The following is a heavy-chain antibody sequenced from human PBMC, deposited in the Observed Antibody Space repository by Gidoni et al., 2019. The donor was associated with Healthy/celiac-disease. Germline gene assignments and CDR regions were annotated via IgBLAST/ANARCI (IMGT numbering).Heavy chain of an antibody. CDR2: ISYDGSNK. Sequence: QVQLVESGGGVVQPGRSLRRSCPASGFTFSSYGMHWVRQAPGKGLEWVAVISYDGSNKYYADSVKGRFTISRDNSKNTLYLQMNSLRAEDTAVYYCAKDEGKYSSSSETLLFDYWGQGTLVTVSS. D-gene: IGHD6-6*01. J-gene: IGHJ4*02. CDR3: AKDEGKYSSSSETLLFDY. V-gene: IGHV3-30*18. CDR1: GFTFSSYG.